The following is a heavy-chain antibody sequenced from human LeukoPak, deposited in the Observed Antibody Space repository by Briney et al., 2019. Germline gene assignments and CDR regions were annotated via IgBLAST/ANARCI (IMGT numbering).Heavy chain of an antibody. Sequence: GGSLRLSCAASGFTFSSCSMNWVRQAPGKGLEWVSYISSSSSTIYYADSVKGRFTISRDNAKNSLYLQMNSLRAEDTAVYYCARESFYSNLNFDYWGQGTLVTVSS. CDR2: ISSSSSTI. CDR1: GFTFSSCS. CDR3: ARESFYSNLNFDY. J-gene: IGHJ4*02. V-gene: IGHV3-48*04. D-gene: IGHD4-11*01.